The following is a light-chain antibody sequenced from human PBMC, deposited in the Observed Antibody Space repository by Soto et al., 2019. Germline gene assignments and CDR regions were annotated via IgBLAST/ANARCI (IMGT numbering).Light chain of an antibody. CDR2: ANN. Sequence: QSVLTQPPSVSGAPGQRITISCTGSNSNIGAGYDVHWYRQLPGTAPKLVIYANNNRPSGVPDRFSGSKSDTSASLTITGLQAEDEADYYCQSYDSSLSGVFGGGTKLTVL. CDR3: QSYDSSLSGV. CDR1: NSNIGAGYD. V-gene: IGLV1-40*01. J-gene: IGLJ2*01.